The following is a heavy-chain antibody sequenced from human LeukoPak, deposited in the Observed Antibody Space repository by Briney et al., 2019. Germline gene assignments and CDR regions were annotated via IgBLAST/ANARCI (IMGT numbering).Heavy chain of an antibody. J-gene: IGHJ4*02. CDR2: IYYSGST. CDR3: ARELGGPYYYGSGSYPFVN. CDR1: GGSISSYY. Sequence: PSETLSLTCTVSGGSISSYYWSWIRQPPGKGLEWIGYIYYSGSTNYNPSLKSRVTISVDTSKNQFSLKLSSVTAADTAVYYCARELGGPYYYGSGSYPFVNWGQGTLVTVSS. D-gene: IGHD3-10*01. V-gene: IGHV4-59*12.